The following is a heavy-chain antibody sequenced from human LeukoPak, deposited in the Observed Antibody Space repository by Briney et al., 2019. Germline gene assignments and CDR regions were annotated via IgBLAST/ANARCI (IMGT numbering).Heavy chain of an antibody. Sequence: GGSLRLSCAASGFTFRDYGMSWVRQAPGKGLEWVSALTGSGGTTYYADSVKGRFTISRDNSKHTLYLQMNSLRAEDTAVYYCATTGYSSRNYWGQGTLVTVSS. CDR2: LTGSGGTT. J-gene: IGHJ4*02. CDR3: ATTGYSSRNY. V-gene: IGHV3-23*01. D-gene: IGHD6-13*01. CDR1: GFTFRDYG.